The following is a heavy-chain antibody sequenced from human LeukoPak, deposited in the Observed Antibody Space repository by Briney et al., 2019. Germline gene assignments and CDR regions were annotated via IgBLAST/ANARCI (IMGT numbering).Heavy chain of an antibody. D-gene: IGHD6-13*01. J-gene: IGHJ4*02. CDR2: INTNNGNP. CDR1: GYTFTSYG. Sequence: GASVKVSCKASGYTFTSYGISWVRQAPGQGLEWMGWINTNNGNPTYAQGFTGRFVFSLDTSVSTAYLQISSLKAEDTAMYYCTRDRYSNRWYYFDYWGQGAQVTVSS. CDR3: TRDRYSNRWYYFDY. V-gene: IGHV7-4-1*02.